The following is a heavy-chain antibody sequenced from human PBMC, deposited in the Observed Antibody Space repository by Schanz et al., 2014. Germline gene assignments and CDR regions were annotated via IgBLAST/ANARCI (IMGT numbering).Heavy chain of an antibody. V-gene: IGHV3-53*01. Sequence: EVQLVESGGCLIQPWGSLRLSCAASGFTVSTNYMSWVRQAPGKGLEWVSIIYSGGSTFYADSVKGRFTISRDNPKNSLYLQMNSLRAEDTAVYYCAREKRRTEVVLDHWGQGTLVIVSS. J-gene: IGHJ4*02. CDR3: AREKRRTEVVLDH. CDR2: IYSGGST. CDR1: GFTVSTNY.